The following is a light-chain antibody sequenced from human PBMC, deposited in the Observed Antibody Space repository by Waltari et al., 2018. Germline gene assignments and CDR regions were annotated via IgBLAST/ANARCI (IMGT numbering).Light chain of an antibody. V-gene: IGKV3-15*01. CDR1: QTITKH. J-gene: IGKJ4*01. Sequence: EVVMTQSPATLSLSPGESATLYCRTSQTITKHLAWYQQNPGQPPRLPVYGPSTRATRTPAMFSDCGSGTEFTLTIIGLQSEDFAVYYCQQYDKWPLTFGGGTRVEI. CDR2: GPS. CDR3: QQYDKWPLT.